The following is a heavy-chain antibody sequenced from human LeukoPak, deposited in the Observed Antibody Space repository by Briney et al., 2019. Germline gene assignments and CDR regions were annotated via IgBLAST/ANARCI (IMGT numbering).Heavy chain of an antibody. Sequence: PGGSLRLSCAASGFTFSSYAMSWVRQAPGKGLEWVSAVSGSGGSTYYADYVKGRFTISRDNSKNTLYLQMNSLRAEDTAVYYCAKLNSGYPFPLGYWGQGTLVTVSS. CDR3: AKLNSGYPFPLGY. J-gene: IGHJ4*02. V-gene: IGHV3-23*01. CDR1: GFTFSSYA. D-gene: IGHD5-12*01. CDR2: VSGSGGST.